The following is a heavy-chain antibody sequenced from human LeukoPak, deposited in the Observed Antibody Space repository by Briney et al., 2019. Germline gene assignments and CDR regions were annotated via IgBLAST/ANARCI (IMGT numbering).Heavy chain of an antibody. V-gene: IGHV3-15*01. CDR3: TSNLYYDFWSGHLDAFDI. D-gene: IGHD3-3*01. Sequence: PGGSLRLSCAASGFTFSNAWMSWVRQAPGKGLEWVGRIKSKTDGGTTDYAAPVKGRFTISRDDSKNTLYLQMNSLKTEDTAVYYCTSNLYYDFWSGHLDAFDIWGQGTMVTVSS. CDR1: GFTFSNAW. CDR2: IKSKTDGGTT. J-gene: IGHJ3*02.